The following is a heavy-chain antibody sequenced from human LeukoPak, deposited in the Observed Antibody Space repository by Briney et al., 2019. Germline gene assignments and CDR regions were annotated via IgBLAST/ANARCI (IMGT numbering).Heavy chain of an antibody. CDR1: GFTFSSYA. Sequence: GGSLRLSCAASGFTFSSYAMSWVRQAPGKGLEWVSAISGSGGSTYYADSVKGRFTISRDNPKNTLYLQMNSLRAEDTAVYYCAKSLEVAATPKYYGMDVWGQGTTVTVSS. CDR3: AKSLEVAATPKYYGMDV. J-gene: IGHJ6*02. V-gene: IGHV3-23*01. D-gene: IGHD2-15*01. CDR2: ISGSGGST.